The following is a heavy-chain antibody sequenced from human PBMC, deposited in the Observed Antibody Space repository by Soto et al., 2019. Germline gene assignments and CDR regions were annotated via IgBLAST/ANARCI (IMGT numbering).Heavy chain of an antibody. CDR2: IYYSGST. J-gene: IGHJ6*02. CDR3: ARRGSELWLAGTIWGMDV. Sequence: ETLSLTCTVSGGSISSSSYYWGWIRQPPGKGLEWIGSIYYSGSTYYNPSLKSRVTISVDTSKNQFSLKLSSVTAADTAVYYCARRGSELWLAGTIWGMDVWGQGTTVTVSS. D-gene: IGHD5-18*01. V-gene: IGHV4-39*01. CDR1: GGSISSSSYY.